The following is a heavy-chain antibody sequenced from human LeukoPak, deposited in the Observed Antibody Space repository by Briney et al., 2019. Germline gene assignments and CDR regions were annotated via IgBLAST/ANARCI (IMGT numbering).Heavy chain of an antibody. CDR2: IHSDGTST. Sequence: PGGSLRLSCAASGFTFSNYWMHWVRQAPGKGLVWVSRIHSDGTSTHYADSVKGRFTISRDNAKNTLYLQMNTLRAEDTAVYYCARVNYGGNSFSDYWGQGTLVTVSS. D-gene: IGHD4-23*01. V-gene: IGHV3-74*01. J-gene: IGHJ4*02. CDR3: ARVNYGGNSFSDY. CDR1: GFTFSNYW.